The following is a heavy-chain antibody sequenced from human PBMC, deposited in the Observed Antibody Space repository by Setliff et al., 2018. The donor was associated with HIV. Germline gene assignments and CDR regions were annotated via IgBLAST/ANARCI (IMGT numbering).Heavy chain of an antibody. CDR3: VRPASYNPGSRFDP. J-gene: IGHJ5*02. D-gene: IGHD1-20*01. CDR1: GYTFTANT. Sequence: ASVKVSCKASGYTFTANTIHWVRQAPGQRLEWMGCISAGKGEATYSQESQGRVTFTRDTSATTAYMELSSLRSEDTAVYYCVRPASYNPGSRFDPWGQGTLVTVSS. CDR2: ISAGKGEA. V-gene: IGHV1-3*01.